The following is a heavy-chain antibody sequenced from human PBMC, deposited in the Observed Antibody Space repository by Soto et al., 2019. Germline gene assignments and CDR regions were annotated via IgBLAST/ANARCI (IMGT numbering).Heavy chain of an antibody. CDR2: IYYSGST. D-gene: IGHD3-22*01. CDR1: GGSISSYY. V-gene: IGHV4-59*12. CDR3: ARESYDDSSGYYAMDV. J-gene: IGHJ6*02. Sequence: SETLSLTCTVSGGSISSYYWSWIRQPPGKGLEWIGYIYYSGSTNYNPSLKSRVTISVDTSKNQFSLKLSSVTAADTAVYSCARESYDDSSGYYAMDVWGQGTTVTVSS.